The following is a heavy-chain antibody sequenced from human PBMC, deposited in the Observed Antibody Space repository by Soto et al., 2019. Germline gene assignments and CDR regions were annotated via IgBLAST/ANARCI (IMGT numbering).Heavy chain of an antibody. CDR3: AKVRLTTKGPFDS. V-gene: IGHV3-23*01. CDR1: GFNFSTYA. D-gene: IGHD4-17*01. Sequence: PGGSLRLSCGASGFNFSTYAMSWVRQAPGKGLDWVSSISATGGNTYYADSVKGWFTISRDNSKDTLNLQMNSLGAEDTAIYYCAKVRLTTKGPFDSWGQGTLVTVSS. J-gene: IGHJ4*02. CDR2: ISATGGNT.